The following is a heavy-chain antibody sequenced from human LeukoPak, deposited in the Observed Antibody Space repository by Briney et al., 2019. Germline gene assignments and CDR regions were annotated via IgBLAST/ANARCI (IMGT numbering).Heavy chain of an antibody. V-gene: IGHV4-34*01. J-gene: IGHJ5*02. CDR1: GGSFSGYY. CDR2: INHSGST. D-gene: IGHD1-1*01. Sequence: SETLSLTCAVYGGSFSGYYWSWIRQPPGKGLEWIGEINHSGSTNYNPSLKSRVTISVDTSKNQFSLKLSSVTAADTAVYYCARGRTLIPRRNRFDPWGQGTLVTVSS. CDR3: ARGRTLIPRRNRFDP.